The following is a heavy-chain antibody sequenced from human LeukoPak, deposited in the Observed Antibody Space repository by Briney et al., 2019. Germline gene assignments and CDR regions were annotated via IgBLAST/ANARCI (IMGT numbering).Heavy chain of an antibody. CDR1: GGSISSSSYY. CDR2: IYHSGST. V-gene: IGHV4-39*07. D-gene: IGHD4-23*01. J-gene: IGHJ4*02. CDR3: ARGTPRYGGNPGIDY. Sequence: SETLSLTCTVSGGSISSSSYYWGWIRQPPGKGLEWIGSIYHSGSTYYNPSLKSRVTISVDTSKNQFSLKLSSVTAADTAVYYCARGTPRYGGNPGIDYWGQGTLVTVSS.